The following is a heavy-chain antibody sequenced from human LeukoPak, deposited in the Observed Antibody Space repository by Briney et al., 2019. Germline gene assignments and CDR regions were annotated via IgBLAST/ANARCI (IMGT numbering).Heavy chain of an antibody. Sequence: GGSLRLSCAASGFTFDDYGMSWVRQAPGKGLEWVSGLNRNGDITGYADSVKGRFIISRDNAKNSLYLQMNSLRAEDTALYHCARKGVGGELGGFDYWGRGTLVTVSS. CDR3: ARKGVGGELGGFDY. V-gene: IGHV3-20*01. D-gene: IGHD3-16*01. CDR2: LNRNGDIT. J-gene: IGHJ4*02. CDR1: GFTFDDYG.